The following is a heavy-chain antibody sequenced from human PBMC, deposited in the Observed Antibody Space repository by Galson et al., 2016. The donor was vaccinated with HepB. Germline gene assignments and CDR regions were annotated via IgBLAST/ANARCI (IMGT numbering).Heavy chain of an antibody. V-gene: IGHV1-18*01. J-gene: IGHJ3*02. CDR3: ARMSSTDAFDI. Sequence: SVKVSCKASGYTFTSYGISWVRQAPGQGLEWMGWISAYNGNTNYAQKFQGRVTMTTETSTSTTYMELRSLRSDDTAVYYCARMSSTDAFDIWGLGTLVTVSS. D-gene: IGHD2-2*01. CDR2: ISAYNGNT. CDR1: GYTFTSYG.